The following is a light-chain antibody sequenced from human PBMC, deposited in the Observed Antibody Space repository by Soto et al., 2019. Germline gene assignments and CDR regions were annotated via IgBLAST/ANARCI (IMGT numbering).Light chain of an antibody. CDR2: GNS. Sequence: QAVVTQPPSVSGAPGQRVTISCTGSSSNNGAGYDVHWYQQLPGTAPKLLIYGNSNRPSGVPDRFSGSKSGTSASLAITGLQAEDEADYYCQSYDSSLSGSVVFGGGTKVTVL. CDR3: QSYDSSLSGSVV. V-gene: IGLV1-40*01. CDR1: SSNNGAGYD. J-gene: IGLJ2*01.